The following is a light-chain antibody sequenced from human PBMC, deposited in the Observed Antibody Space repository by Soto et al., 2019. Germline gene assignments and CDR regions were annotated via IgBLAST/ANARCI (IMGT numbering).Light chain of an antibody. V-gene: IGLV2-18*01. CDR3: SLYTSSSIL. Sequence: QSVLTQPPSVSGSPGQSVTISCTGTSSDVGSYNRVSWYQQPPGTAPKLMIYEVSNRPSGVPDRFSGSKSGNTASLTISGLQAEDEADYYCSLYTSSSILFGGGTKLTVL. CDR2: EVS. J-gene: IGLJ2*01. CDR1: SSDVGSYNR.